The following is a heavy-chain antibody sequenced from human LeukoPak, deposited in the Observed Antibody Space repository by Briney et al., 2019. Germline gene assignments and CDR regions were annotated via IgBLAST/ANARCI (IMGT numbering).Heavy chain of an antibody. J-gene: IGHJ4*02. Sequence: GGSPRLSCAASGFTFSSYAMHWVRQAPGKGLEWVAVISYDGSNKYYADSVKGRFTISRDNSKNTLYLQMNSLRAEDTAVYYCAREGDEDYYDSSGFDYWGQGTLVTVSS. CDR1: GFTFSSYA. CDR2: ISYDGSNK. D-gene: IGHD3-22*01. CDR3: AREGDEDYYDSSGFDY. V-gene: IGHV3-30-3*01.